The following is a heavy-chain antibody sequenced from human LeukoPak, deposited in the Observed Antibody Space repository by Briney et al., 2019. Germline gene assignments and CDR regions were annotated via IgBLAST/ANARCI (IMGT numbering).Heavy chain of an antibody. CDR1: GYTFTGYY. D-gene: IGHD3-22*01. Sequence: ASVKVSCKASGYTFTGYYIHWVRQAPGQGLEWMGGIIPIFGTANYAQKFQGRVTITADKSTSTAYMELSSLRSEDTAVYYCARGNSPPHTYYYDSSGYFGFDYWGQGTLVTVSS. CDR2: IIPIFGTA. V-gene: IGHV1-69*06. J-gene: IGHJ4*02. CDR3: ARGNSPPHTYYYDSSGYFGFDY.